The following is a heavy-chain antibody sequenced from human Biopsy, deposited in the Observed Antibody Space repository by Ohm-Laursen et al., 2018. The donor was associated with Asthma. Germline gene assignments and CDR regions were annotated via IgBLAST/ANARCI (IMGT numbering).Heavy chain of an antibody. CDR3: ARRIAIFGVVQKDHGMDA. CDR1: GGSMTPTSHY. D-gene: IGHD3-3*01. Sequence: SDTLSLTSAVSGGSMTPTSHYWDWIRQAPGKGLEWIGYISYGGKTSYNPSLKNPVSISRNTSKNQFSLRLTSVTAADTAVYFCARRIAIFGVVQKDHGMDAWGQGTTVIVPS. V-gene: IGHV4-39*01. CDR2: ISYGGKT. J-gene: IGHJ6*02.